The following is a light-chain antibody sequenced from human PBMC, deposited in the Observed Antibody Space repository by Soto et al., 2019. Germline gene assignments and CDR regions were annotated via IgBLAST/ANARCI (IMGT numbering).Light chain of an antibody. Sequence: ETLMTQSPATLSVSPGERATLSCRASQSVSAYLAGYHQRPGQAPRLLIFGASTRATAFPARCSGSGSGTEFTLTISSLQSEDFAVDYCQQYKDWPHTFGQGTKVDIK. V-gene: IGKV3-15*01. CDR2: GAS. J-gene: IGKJ1*01. CDR3: QQYKDWPHT. CDR1: QSVSAY.